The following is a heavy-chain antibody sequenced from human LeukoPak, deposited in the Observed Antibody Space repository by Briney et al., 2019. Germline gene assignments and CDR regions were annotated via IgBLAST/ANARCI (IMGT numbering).Heavy chain of an antibody. CDR1: GGSISSYY. V-gene: IGHV4-38-2*02. Sequence: PSETLSLTCTVSGGSISSYYWGWIRQPPGKGLEWIGSIYHSGSTYYNPSLKSRVTISVDTSKNQFSLKPSSVTAADTAVYYCARLGGVGYGCYVGAFDIWGQGTMVTVSS. J-gene: IGHJ3*02. CDR3: ARLGGVGYGCYVGAFDI. D-gene: IGHD4-17*01. CDR2: IYHSGST.